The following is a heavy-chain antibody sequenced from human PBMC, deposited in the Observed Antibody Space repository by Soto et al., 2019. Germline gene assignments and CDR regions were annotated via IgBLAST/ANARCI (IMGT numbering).Heavy chain of an antibody. D-gene: IGHD3-10*01. CDR3: ARQGFGPLHGLVDV. V-gene: IGHV4-59*08. J-gene: IGHJ6*02. CDR1: GGSISSYY. CDR2: VHHSWGS. Sequence: QVQLQESGPGLVKPSETLPLSCTVSGGSISSYYWSWFRQSPGKRMEWIGYVHHSWGSSYNPSLRXXVXLSLDTSKSQFSLKVTSVTATDTAVYYCARQGFGPLHGLVDVWGQGTTVTVSS.